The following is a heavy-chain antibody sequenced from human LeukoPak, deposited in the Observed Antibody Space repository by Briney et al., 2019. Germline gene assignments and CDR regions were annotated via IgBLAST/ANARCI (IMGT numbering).Heavy chain of an antibody. V-gene: IGHV3-30*02. J-gene: IGHJ4*02. CDR2: IRYDGSNK. Sequence: PGGSLRLSCAASGFTFSSYGMHWVRQAPGKGLEWVAFIRYDGSNKYYADSVKGRFTISRDNSKNTLYLQMNNLRAEDTAVYYCANGPKGCLTYWGQGTLVTVSS. CDR1: GFTFSSYG. CDR3: ANGPKGCLTY. D-gene: IGHD3-9*01.